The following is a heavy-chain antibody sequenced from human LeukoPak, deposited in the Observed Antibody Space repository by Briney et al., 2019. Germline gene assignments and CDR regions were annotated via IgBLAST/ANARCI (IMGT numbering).Heavy chain of an antibody. CDR2: FYRGDST. CDR1: GFTVSSSY. V-gene: IGHV3-53*01. J-gene: IGHJ4*02. Sequence: GGSLRLSRAASGFTVSSSYMYWVRQAPGKGLEWVSFFYRGDSTYYAESVRGRFTIYRDNSKNTLYLLMNSLIPEDTAVYYCAKDFNIVVVPAGFDYWGQGTLVTVSS. D-gene: IGHD2-2*01. CDR3: AKDFNIVVVPAGFDY.